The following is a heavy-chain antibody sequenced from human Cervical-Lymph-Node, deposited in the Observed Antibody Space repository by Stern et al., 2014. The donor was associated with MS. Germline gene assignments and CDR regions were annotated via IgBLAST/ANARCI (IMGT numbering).Heavy chain of an antibody. CDR2: TYYSGGT. Sequence: QVQLQESSPGLVKPSETLSLTCTVSGVSISNYFWNWIRQPPGKGLEWIGSTYYSGGTNYNPSLKSRVTISVDTSKNQFSLKLQSVTAADTAVYYCARDLSDWGHGTLVTVSS. J-gene: IGHJ4*01. V-gene: IGHV4-59*01. D-gene: IGHD2/OR15-2a*01. CDR1: GVSISNYF. CDR3: ARDLSD.